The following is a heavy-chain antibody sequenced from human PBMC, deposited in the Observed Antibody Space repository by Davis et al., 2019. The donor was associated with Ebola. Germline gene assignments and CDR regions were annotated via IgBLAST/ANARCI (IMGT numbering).Heavy chain of an antibody. V-gene: IGHV3-9*01. CDR3: ARDYSSRYYFDY. J-gene: IGHJ4*02. CDR2: ISWNSGSI. Sequence: SLKISCAASGFTFDDYAMHWVRQAPGKGLEWVSGISWNSGSIGYADSVKGRFTISRDNAKNSVYLQMNSLRDEDTAVYFCARDYSSRYYFDYWGQGTLVTISS. D-gene: IGHD2-2*01. CDR1: GFTFDDYA.